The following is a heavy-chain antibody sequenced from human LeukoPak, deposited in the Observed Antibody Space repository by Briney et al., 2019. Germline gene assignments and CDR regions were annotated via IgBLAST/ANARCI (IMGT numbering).Heavy chain of an antibody. D-gene: IGHD2-8*01. CDR1: GFTFDDYG. V-gene: IGHV3-20*04. Sequence: PGGSLRLSCAASGFTFDDYGMSWVRQAPGKGLEWVSGINWNGGSTGYADSVKGRFTISRDNAKNSLYLQMNSLRAEDTAVYYCARKGYCTNGVCFYDYWGQGTLVTVSS. CDR3: ARKGYCTNGVCFYDY. J-gene: IGHJ4*02. CDR2: INWNGGST.